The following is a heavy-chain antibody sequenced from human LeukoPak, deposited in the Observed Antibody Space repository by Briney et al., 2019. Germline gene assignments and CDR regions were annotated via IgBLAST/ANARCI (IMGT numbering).Heavy chain of an antibody. CDR3: ARDSRIAAAGTGTFDFDY. CDR2: ISAYNGNT. CDR1: GYTFTSYG. Sequence: GASVKVSCKASGYTFTSYGISWVRQAPGQGLEWMGWISAYNGNTNYVQKLQGRVTMTTDTSTSTAYMELRSLRSDDTAVYYCARDSRIAAAGTGTFDFDYWGQGTLVTVSS. V-gene: IGHV1-18*01. J-gene: IGHJ4*02. D-gene: IGHD6-13*01.